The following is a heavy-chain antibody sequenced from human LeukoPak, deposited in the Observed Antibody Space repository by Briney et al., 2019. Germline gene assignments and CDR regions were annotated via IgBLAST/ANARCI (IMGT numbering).Heavy chain of an antibody. CDR1: GFTFSSYA. J-gene: IGHJ4*02. CDR3: AKDKTMIVVVTIDY. D-gene: IGHD3-22*01. V-gene: IGHV3-23*01. CDR2: ISGSGGST. Sequence: GGSLRLSCAASGFTFSSYAMSWVRQAPGKGLEWVSAISGSGGSTYYADSVKGRFTIFRDNSKNTLYLQMNSLRAEDTAVYYCAKDKTMIVVVTIDYWGQGTLVTVSS.